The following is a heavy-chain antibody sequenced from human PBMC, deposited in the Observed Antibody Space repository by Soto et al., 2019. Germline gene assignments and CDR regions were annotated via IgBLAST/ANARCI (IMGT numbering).Heavy chain of an antibody. CDR3: ARVASYDFWSGYRFFDNYYYMDV. V-gene: IGHV1-8*01. J-gene: IGHJ6*03. CDR1: GYTFTSYD. D-gene: IGHD3-3*01. CDR2: MNPNSGNT. Sequence: ASVKVSCKASGYTFTSYDINWVRQATGQGLEWMGWMNPNSGNTGYAQKFQGRVTMTRNTSISTAYMELSSLRSEDTAVYYCARVASYDFWSGYRFFDNYYYMDVWGKGTTVTVSS.